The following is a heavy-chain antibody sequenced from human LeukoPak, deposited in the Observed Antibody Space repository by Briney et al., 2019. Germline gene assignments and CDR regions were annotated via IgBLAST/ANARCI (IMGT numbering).Heavy chain of an antibody. CDR2: IKEDGSET. J-gene: IGHJ4*02. CDR3: ARETPRRGETRDGYR. V-gene: IGHV3-7*01. CDR1: GFTFKKYW. D-gene: IGHD5-24*01. Sequence: GESLRLSCAASGFTFKKYWMNWVRQVPGKGLGCLANIKEDGSETYYADSVKGRFTISRDNPKNLLFLQINSLRVEDTAVYYCARETPRRGETRDGYRWGQGTLVTVSS.